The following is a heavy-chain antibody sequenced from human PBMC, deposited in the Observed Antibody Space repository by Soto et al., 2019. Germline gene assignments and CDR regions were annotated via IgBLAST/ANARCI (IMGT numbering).Heavy chain of an antibody. CDR3: ARGRARRYAGDAFDI. J-gene: IGHJ3*02. CDR1: VFTFSSYS. D-gene: IGHD3-16*01. V-gene: IGHV3-48*01. CDR2: ISSSSSTI. Sequence: GGSLRLSCAASVFTFSSYSMNWVRQAPGKGLEWVSYISSSSSTIYYADSVKGRITIFRDNAKNSLYLQMNSLRAEDTAVYYCARGRARRYAGDAFDIWGQGTMVTVSS.